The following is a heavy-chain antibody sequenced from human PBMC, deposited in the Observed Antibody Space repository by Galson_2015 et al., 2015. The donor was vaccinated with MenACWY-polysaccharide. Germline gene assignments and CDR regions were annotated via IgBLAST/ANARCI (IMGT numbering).Heavy chain of an antibody. V-gene: IGHV3-7*01. CDR2: IKKDGSEK. D-gene: IGHD7-27*01. CDR1: GLTFSNCW. J-gene: IGHJ6*02. CDR3: ARGHLGLGL. Sequence: SLRLSCAASGLTFSNCWMTWVRQAPGKGLEWVASIKKDGSEKYYVDSVKGRFTISRDNAKDSLYLQMNSLSAEDTAVYFCARGHLGLGLWGQGTTVTVSS.